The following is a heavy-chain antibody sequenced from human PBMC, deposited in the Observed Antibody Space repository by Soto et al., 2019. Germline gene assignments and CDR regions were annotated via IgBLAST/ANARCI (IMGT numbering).Heavy chain of an antibody. Sequence: GASLKVFCKASGYTFTSYYMHWVRQAPGQVLEWMGIINPSGGSTSYAQKFQGRVTMTRDTSTSTVYMELSSLRSEDTAVYYCARPRHYYDSSGYYSEWGQGTLVTVSS. CDR2: INPSGGST. CDR1: GYTFTSYY. J-gene: IGHJ4*02. V-gene: IGHV1-46*01. D-gene: IGHD3-22*01. CDR3: ARPRHYYDSSGYYSE.